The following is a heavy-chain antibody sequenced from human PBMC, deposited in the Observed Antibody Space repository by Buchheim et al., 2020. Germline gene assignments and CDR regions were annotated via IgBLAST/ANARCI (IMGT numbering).Heavy chain of an antibody. V-gene: IGHV3-7*03. CDR1: GFTCSSYW. J-gene: IGHJ4*02. CDR3: ARDGNSWFGELAHDY. D-gene: IGHD3-10*01. Sequence: EVQLVESGGGVVQPGGSLRLSCAASGFTCSSYWMSWVRQAPGKGLEWVANIKQDGSEKYYVDSVKGRFTISRDNAKNSLYLQMNSLRAEDTAVYYCARDGNSWFGELAHDYWGQGTL. CDR2: IKQDGSEK.